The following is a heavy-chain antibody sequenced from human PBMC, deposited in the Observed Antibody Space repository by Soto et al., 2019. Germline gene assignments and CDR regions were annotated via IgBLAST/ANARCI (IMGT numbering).Heavy chain of an antibody. CDR3: TRGRDGYNPYYFLY. V-gene: IGHV3-49*04. J-gene: IGHJ4*02. CDR2: IRNDIYDETT. CDR1: VFTFGDYA. D-gene: IGHD5-12*01. Sequence: GSLRGYCTASVFTFGDYAINWVRQGPGKGLEWLGFIRNDIYDETTEYAASVKGRIIISRDDSKSMAYLQMDSLKTEDTGVYYCTRGRDGYNPYYFLYWGQGALVTVSS.